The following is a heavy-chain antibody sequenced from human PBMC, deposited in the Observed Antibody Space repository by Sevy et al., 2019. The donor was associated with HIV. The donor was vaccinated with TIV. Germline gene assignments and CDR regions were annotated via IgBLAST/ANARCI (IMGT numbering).Heavy chain of an antibody. V-gene: IGHV6-1*01. CDR2: TYYRAKWYH. CDR3: ARVREGKFRTVDGLGV. CDR1: GDSVSSNSAA. D-gene: IGHD4-17*01. J-gene: IGHJ6*02. Sequence: QSQTLSPTCAISGDSVSSNSAAWNWIRQSPSRGLEWLGRTYYRAKWYHHYAVSMRGRITVDPDTSDNLVSLQLNSVTPDDSGVYYCARVREGKFRTVDGLGVWGQGTTVTVSS.